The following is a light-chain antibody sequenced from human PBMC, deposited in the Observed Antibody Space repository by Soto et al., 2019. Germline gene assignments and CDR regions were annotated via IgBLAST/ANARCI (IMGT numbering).Light chain of an antibody. V-gene: IGKV3-11*01. CDR1: QSVSSY. CDR3: QQRANWPPLT. J-gene: IGKJ4*01. Sequence: EIVLTQSPATLSLSPGERATLSCRASQSVSSYLVWYQQKPGQTPRLLIYDASNRATGIPARFSGGGSGTDFTLTISSLEPEDFAVYYCQQRANWPPLTFGGGTKVEIK. CDR2: DAS.